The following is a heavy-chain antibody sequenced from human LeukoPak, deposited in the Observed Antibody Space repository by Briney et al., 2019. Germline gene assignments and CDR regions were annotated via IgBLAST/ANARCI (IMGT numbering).Heavy chain of an antibody. V-gene: IGHV3-7*04. CDR1: GFTFSSYW. D-gene: IGHD3-22*01. CDR3: ARGSYYYDSSGYDAFDI. Sequence: GGSLRLSCAASGFTFSSYWVSWVRQAPGKGLEWVANIKQDGSEKYYVDSVKGRFTISRDNAKNSLYLQMNSLRAEDTAVYYCARGSYYYDSSGYDAFDIWGQGTMVTVSS. CDR2: IKQDGSEK. J-gene: IGHJ3*02.